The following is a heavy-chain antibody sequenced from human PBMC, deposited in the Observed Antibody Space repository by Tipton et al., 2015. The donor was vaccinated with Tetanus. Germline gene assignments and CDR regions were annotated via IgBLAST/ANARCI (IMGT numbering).Heavy chain of an antibody. CDR3: ARGVTDGYNRRFDY. Sequence: TLSLTCAVSGGLLSTGGYYWSWIRQPVGKGLEWIGHISNGNTDYTPSLKSRVTLSVDTSTNQFSMKLRSVTAADTAVYYCARGVTDGYNRRFDYWGQGTLVAVSP. CDR1: GGLLSTGGYY. V-gene: IGHV4-61*09. D-gene: IGHD5-24*01. J-gene: IGHJ4*02. CDR2: ISNGNT.